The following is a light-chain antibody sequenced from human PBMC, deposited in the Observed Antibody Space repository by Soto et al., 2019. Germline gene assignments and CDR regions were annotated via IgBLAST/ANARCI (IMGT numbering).Light chain of an antibody. CDR1: QSISSW. CDR2: DAS. J-gene: IGKJ2*01. V-gene: IGKV1-5*01. CDR3: QQYNSYSSFT. Sequence: DIPMTKSPSTLSASVGHRVTITCRARQSISSWLAWYQQKPGKAPKVLIYDASSLESGVPSRFSGSGSGTEFTLTISSLQPDDFATYYCQQYNSYSSFTFGQGTKMEIK.